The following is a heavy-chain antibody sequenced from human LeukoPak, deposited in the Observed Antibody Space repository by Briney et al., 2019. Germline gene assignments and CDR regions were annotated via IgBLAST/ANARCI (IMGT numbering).Heavy chain of an antibody. V-gene: IGHV3-23*01. CDR1: GFTFSSYG. CDR2: VSGSDDST. Sequence: PGGSLRLSCVASGFTFSSYGMSRVHQAPGKGLDWVSTVSGSDDSTYYADAVKGRFTISRDSSKSKLYLQMNRLRAEDTAVYYCAKSSRQYRGGVDYWGQGILVNVSS. CDR3: AKSSRQYRGGVDY. J-gene: IGHJ4*02. D-gene: IGHD5-12*01.